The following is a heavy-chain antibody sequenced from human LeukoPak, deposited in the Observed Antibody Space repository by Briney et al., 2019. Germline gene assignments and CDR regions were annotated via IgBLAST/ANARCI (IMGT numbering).Heavy chain of an antibody. J-gene: IGHJ6*03. Sequence: RASETLSLTCTVSGGSISSYYWSWIRQPPGKGLEWIGYIYYSGSTNYNPSLKSRVTISVDTSKNQFSLKLSSVTAADTAVYYCARVASSSSWWTRSYYYYYMDVWGKGTTVTVSS. V-gene: IGHV4-59*01. CDR1: GGSISSYY. D-gene: IGHD6-13*01. CDR2: IYYSGST. CDR3: ARVASSSSWWTRSYYYYYMDV.